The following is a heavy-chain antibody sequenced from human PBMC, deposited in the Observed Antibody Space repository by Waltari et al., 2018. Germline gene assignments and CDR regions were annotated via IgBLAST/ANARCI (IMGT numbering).Heavy chain of an antibody. V-gene: IGHV4-34*01. D-gene: IGHD3-22*01. CDR3: ARGRGTSILLTMTNQASNYYYYGMDV. CDR2: INHSGST. CDR1: DGSFSGYY. Sequence: QVQLQQWGAGLLKPSETLSLTCAVYDGSFSGYYWSWIRQPPGKGLEWIGEINHSGSTNYSPALKSRGTILIDTSKNQFSLKLSSVTAADTAVYYCARGRGTSILLTMTNQASNYYYYGMDVWGQGTTVTVSS. J-gene: IGHJ6*02.